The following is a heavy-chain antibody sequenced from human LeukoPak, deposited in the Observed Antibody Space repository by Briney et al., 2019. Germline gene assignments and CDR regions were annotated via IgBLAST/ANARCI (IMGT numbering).Heavy chain of an antibody. CDR1: GFTFSSYG. CDR2: IRYDGSNK. D-gene: IGHD3-22*01. Sequence: GGSLRLSCAASGFTFSSYGMHWVRQAPGKGLEWVAFIRYDGSNKYYADSVKGRFTISRDNSKNTLYLQMNSLRAEDTAVYYCAKVGDSSGYYPYYFDYWGQGTLVTVSS. V-gene: IGHV3-30*02. CDR3: AKVGDSSGYYPYYFDY. J-gene: IGHJ4*02.